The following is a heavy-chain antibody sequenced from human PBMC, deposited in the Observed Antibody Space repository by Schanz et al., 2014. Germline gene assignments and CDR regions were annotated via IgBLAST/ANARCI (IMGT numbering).Heavy chain of an antibody. CDR1: GFNFRNYG. V-gene: IGHV3-33*06. Sequence: VQLLESGGGLVQPGGSLRLSCAASGFNFRNYGMHWVRQAPGKGLEWVAIIWYDGSNKYYADSVKGRFTISRDNSKNTLFLQMSSLRAEDTAVYYCAKDLISGWSGFDYWGQGTLVTVSS. D-gene: IGHD6-19*01. CDR2: IWYDGSNK. J-gene: IGHJ4*02. CDR3: AKDLISGWSGFDY.